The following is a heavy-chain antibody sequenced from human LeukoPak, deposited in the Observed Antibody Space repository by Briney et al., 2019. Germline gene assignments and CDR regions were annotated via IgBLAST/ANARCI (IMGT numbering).Heavy chain of an antibody. Sequence: ASVKVSCKASGYTFTSYAMHWVRQASGQRLEWMGWINAGNGNTKYSQKFQGRVTITRDTSASTAYMELSSLRSEDTAVYYCARRDYDYVWGSYRYPDYFDYWGQGTLVTVSS. CDR2: INAGNGNT. D-gene: IGHD3-16*02. CDR1: GYTFTSYA. V-gene: IGHV1-3*01. J-gene: IGHJ4*02. CDR3: ARRDYDYVWGSYRYPDYFDY.